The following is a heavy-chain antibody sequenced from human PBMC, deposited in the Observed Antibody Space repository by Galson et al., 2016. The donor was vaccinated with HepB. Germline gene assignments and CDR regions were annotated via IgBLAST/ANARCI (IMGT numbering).Heavy chain of an antibody. D-gene: IGHD4-17*01. CDR1: GVSLSSYC. J-gene: IGHJ6*02. CDR2: IYYSGGST. CDR3: ASVGTTVTTQALGMDV. Sequence: SETLSLTCTVSGVSLSSYCWSWIRQPPGKGLEWIWYIYYSGGSTNYNPSLKSRVTISVDTLKNQFSLKLSSVTAADTAVYYCASVGTTVTTQALGMDVWGQGTTVTVS. V-gene: IGHV4-59*01.